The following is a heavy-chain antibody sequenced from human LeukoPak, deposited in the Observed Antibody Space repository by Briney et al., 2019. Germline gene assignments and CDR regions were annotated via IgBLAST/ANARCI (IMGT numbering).Heavy chain of an antibody. V-gene: IGHV4-39*07. CDR3: ARGFRGASFDY. J-gene: IGHJ4*02. CDR2: IYSSGNT. CDR1: GASISSSNYY. Sequence: SETLSLTCAVSGASISSSNYYWGWVRQSPGKGLEWIGNIYSSGNTYYNASLKSRVTMYIDTSKNQFSLKVSSVTAADTAVYYCARGFRGASFDYWGQGTLVTVSS. D-gene: IGHD1-26*01.